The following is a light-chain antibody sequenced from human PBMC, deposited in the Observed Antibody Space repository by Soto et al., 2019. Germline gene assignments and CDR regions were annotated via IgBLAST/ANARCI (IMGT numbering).Light chain of an antibody. CDR2: GAS. CDR3: QQYNNWPQT. V-gene: IGKV3-15*01. CDR1: QSVATN. J-gene: IGKJ1*01. Sequence: VLTQSPATRSVSPGERATLSCRASQSVATNLAWYQQRPGQAPRLLIYGASTRAVGLPARFSGSGSGTEFTLTITSLQSEDFAVYYCQQYNNWPQTFGQGTKVDIK.